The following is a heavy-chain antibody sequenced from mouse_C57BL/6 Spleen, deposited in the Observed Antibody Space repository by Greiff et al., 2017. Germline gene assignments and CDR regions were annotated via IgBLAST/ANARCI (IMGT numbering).Heavy chain of an antibody. D-gene: IGHD2-1*01. V-gene: IGHV1-53*01. CDR3: ARGDLVYNGNYYCAMDY. CDR2: INPSNGGT. CDR1: GYTFTSYW. Sequence: QVQLQQPGTELVKPGASVKLSCKASGYTFTSYWMHWVKQRPGQGLEWIGNINPSNGGTNYNEKFKSKATLTVDKSSSTAYMQLSSLTSEDSAVYNCARGDLVYNGNYYCAMDYWGQRTSVTVSS. J-gene: IGHJ4*01.